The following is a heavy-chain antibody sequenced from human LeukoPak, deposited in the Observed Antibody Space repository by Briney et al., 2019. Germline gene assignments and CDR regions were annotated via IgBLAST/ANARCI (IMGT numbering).Heavy chain of an antibody. J-gene: IGHJ4*02. CDR1: GFTVSSNF. Sequence: PGGSLRLSCAASGFTVSSNFMSWVRQAPGKGLEWVSVIYSGGNTYYADSVKGRFTISRDNSKNTLYLQMNSLRAEDTAVYYCAKDRAMVRGVIKPFDYWGQGTLVTVSS. D-gene: IGHD3-10*01. CDR2: IYSGGNT. V-gene: IGHV3-53*01. CDR3: AKDRAMVRGVIKPFDY.